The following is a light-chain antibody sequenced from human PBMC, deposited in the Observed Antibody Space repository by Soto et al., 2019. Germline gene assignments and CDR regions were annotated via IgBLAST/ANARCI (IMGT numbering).Light chain of an antibody. Sequence: QSVLTQPPSASGTPGQRVTISCSGSSSNIGSNTVNWYQQLPGTAPKLLIYSNNQRPSGVPDRFSGSKSGTSASLAISGLQSEDEADYYCAAWDDSLNGHYXXGTGTKLTVL. J-gene: IGLJ1*01. V-gene: IGLV1-44*01. CDR3: AAWDDSLNGHYX. CDR1: SSNIGSNT. CDR2: SNN.